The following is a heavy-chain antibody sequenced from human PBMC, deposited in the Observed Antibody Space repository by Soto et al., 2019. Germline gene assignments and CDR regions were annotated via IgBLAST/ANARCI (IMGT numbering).Heavy chain of an antibody. D-gene: IGHD3-3*01. V-gene: IGHV2-5*01. Sequence: SGPTLVNPTQTLTLTCTFSGFSLSTSGVGVGWIRQPPGKALEWLALIYWNDDKRYSPSLKSRLTITKDTSKNQVVLTMTNMDPVDTATYYCAHSLFYDSWSGYHYYFDYWGQGTFVTVSS. CDR2: IYWNDDK. CDR1: GFSLSTSGVG. CDR3: AHSLFYDSWSGYHYYFDY. J-gene: IGHJ4*02.